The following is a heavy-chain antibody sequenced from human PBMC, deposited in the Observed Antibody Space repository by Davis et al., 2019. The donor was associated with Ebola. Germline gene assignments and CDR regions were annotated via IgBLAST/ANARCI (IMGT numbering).Heavy chain of an antibody. CDR3: ARDRPYYYDSSGYHRTLDY. CDR2: IYYSGST. J-gene: IGHJ4*02. V-gene: IGHV4-31*03. CDR1: GGSISSGGYY. D-gene: IGHD3-22*01. Sequence: SETLSLTCTVSGGSISSGGYYWSWIRQHPGKGLEWIGYIYYSGSTYYNPSLKSRVTISVDTSKNQFSLKLSSVTAADTAVYYCARDRPYYYDSSGYHRTLDYWGQGTLVTVSS.